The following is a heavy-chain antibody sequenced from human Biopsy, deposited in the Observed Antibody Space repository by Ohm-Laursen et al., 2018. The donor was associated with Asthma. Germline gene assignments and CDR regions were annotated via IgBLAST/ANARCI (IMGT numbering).Heavy chain of an antibody. CDR2: ISYDGRNK. V-gene: IGHV3-30*18. CDR3: AKWDTYYDFWSGYYTRYNYYYYGMDV. J-gene: IGHJ6*02. Sequence: SLRLSCTASGFTFSSYGMHWVRQAPGKGLEWVAVISYDGRNKYYADSVKGRFTISRDNSKNTLYLQMNSLRAEDTAVYYCAKWDTYYDFWSGYYTRYNYYYYGMDVWGQGTTVTVSS. CDR1: GFTFSSYG. D-gene: IGHD3-3*01.